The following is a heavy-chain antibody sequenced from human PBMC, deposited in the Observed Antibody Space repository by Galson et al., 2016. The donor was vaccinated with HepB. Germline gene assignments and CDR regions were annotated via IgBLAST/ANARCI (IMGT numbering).Heavy chain of an antibody. J-gene: IGHJ4*02. D-gene: IGHD2-15*01. V-gene: IGHV6-1*01. CDR1: GDSVSSNSAT. CDR3: ARGHLVVPFSFYFDY. CDR2: TYYRSKWYN. Sequence: CAISGDSVSSNSATWNWIRQSPSRGLKWLGRTYYRSKWYNDYALSVKSRITINPDTSKNQFSLQLNSVTPEDTAVYYCARGHLVVPFSFYFDYWGQGSLVTVSS.